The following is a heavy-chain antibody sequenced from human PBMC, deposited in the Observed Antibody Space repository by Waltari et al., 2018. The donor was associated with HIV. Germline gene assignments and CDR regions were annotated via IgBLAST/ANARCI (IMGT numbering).Heavy chain of an antibody. J-gene: IGHJ4*02. Sequence: EVQLVESGGGLVQPGGSRRLSCEVSGFTFSGYSMSWVRQAQGKGLEWVSYIIGSSSTIYYTDSVKGRFTISRDNAKNSLYLQMNSLRAEDTAVYYCARVVYDSSGYWFAYWGQGTLVTVSS. D-gene: IGHD3-22*01. CDR2: IIGSSSTI. V-gene: IGHV3-48*01. CDR3: ARVVYDSSGYWFAY. CDR1: GFTFSGYS.